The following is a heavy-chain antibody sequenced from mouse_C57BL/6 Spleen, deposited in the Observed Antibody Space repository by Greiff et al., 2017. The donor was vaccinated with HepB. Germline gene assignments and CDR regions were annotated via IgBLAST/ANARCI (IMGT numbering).Heavy chain of an antibody. V-gene: IGHV1-5*01. CDR3: TRARNYPPWFAY. Sequence: VQLQQSGTVLARPGASVKMSCKTSGYTFTSYWMHWVKQRPGQGLEWIGAIYPGNSDTSYNQKFKGKAKLTAVTSASTAYMELSSLTNEDSAVYYCTRARNYPPWFAYWGQGTLVTVSA. CDR2: IYPGNSDT. J-gene: IGHJ3*01. CDR1: GYTFTSYW. D-gene: IGHD2-1*01.